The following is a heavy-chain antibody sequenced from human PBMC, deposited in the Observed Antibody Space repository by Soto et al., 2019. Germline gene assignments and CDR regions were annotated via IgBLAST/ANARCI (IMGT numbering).Heavy chain of an antibody. J-gene: IGHJ6*02. D-gene: IGHD7-27*01. V-gene: IGHV5-10-1*01. CDR1: GYSFTSYW. Sequence: GESLKISCKGSGYSFTSYWISWVRQMPGKGLEWMGRIDPSDSYTNYSPSFQGHVTISADKSISTAYLQWSSLKASDTAMYYCARHGDLDYYYGMDVWGQGTTVTVYS. CDR2: IDPSDSYT. CDR3: ARHGDLDYYYGMDV.